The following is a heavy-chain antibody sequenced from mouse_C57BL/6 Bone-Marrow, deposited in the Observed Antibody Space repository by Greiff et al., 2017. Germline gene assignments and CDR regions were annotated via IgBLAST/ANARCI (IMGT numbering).Heavy chain of an antibody. CDR3: ASSSYGSSPYWYFDV. CDR1: GFSLTSYA. CDR2: IWTGGGT. Sequence: VKLVESGPGLVAPSQSLSITCTVSGFSLTSYAISWVRQPPGKGLEWLGVIWTGGGTNYNSALKSRLSISKDNSTSQVFLKRNSLQTDDTARYYGASSSYGSSPYWYFDVWGTGTTVTVSS. D-gene: IGHD1-1*01. J-gene: IGHJ1*03. V-gene: IGHV2-9-1*01.